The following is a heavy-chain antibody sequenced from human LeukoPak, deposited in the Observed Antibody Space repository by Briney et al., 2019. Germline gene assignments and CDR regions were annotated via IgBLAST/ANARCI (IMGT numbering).Heavy chain of an antibody. D-gene: IGHD1-26*01. CDR2: ISSSGSTI. Sequence: GGSLRLSCAASGFTFSSYEMNWVRQAPGKGLEWVSYISSSGSTIYYADSVKGRFTISRDNAKNSLYLQMNSLGAEDMALYYCAKSQWELGGGAFDIWGQGTMVTVSS. CDR1: GFTFSSYE. V-gene: IGHV3-48*03. J-gene: IGHJ3*02. CDR3: AKSQWELGGGAFDI.